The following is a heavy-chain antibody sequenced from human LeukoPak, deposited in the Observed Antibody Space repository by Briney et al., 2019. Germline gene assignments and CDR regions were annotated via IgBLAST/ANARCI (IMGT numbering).Heavy chain of an antibody. D-gene: IGHD2-2*01. Sequence: GESLQSSCQGSGSSFTGYWSCCGRQLTGEGGWGVGRIDLSESTTNSSSSFQGHVTISANTTISTAYLQWSSLKASDTAMYYCARLGYCSSTSCYAPDYWGQGTLVTVSS. CDR2: IDLSESTT. V-gene: IGHV5-10-1*01. CDR1: GSSFTGYW. CDR3: ARLGYCSSTSCYAPDY. J-gene: IGHJ4*02.